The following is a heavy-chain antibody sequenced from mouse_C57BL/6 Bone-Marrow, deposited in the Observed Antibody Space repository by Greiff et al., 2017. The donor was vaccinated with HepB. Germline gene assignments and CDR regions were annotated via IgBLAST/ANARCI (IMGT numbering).Heavy chain of an antibody. CDR3: ARDNYGTYYWDY. J-gene: IGHJ2*01. CDR2: ISDGGSYT. V-gene: IGHV5-4*01. CDR1: GFTFSSYA. Sequence: EVNVVESGGGLVKPGGSLKLSCAASGFTFSSYALSWVRQTPEKRLEWVATISDGGSYTYYPDNVKGRFTISRDNAKNNRYLQMSHLKSEDTARYYCARDNYGTYYWDYGGQGTTLTVSA. D-gene: IGHD1-1*01.